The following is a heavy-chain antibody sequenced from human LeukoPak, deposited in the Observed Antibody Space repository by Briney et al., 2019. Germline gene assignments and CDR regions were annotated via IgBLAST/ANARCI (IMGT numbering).Heavy chain of an antibody. Sequence: HGGSLRLSCAASGFTFSSYAMSWVRQAPGKGPEWVSAISGSGGSTYYADSVKGRFTISRDNSKNTLYLQMNSLRAEDTAVYYCAKTSWRNWNPGGVWFDPWGQGTLVTVSS. J-gene: IGHJ5*02. D-gene: IGHD1-20*01. CDR3: AKTSWRNWNPGGVWFDP. CDR1: GFTFSSYA. V-gene: IGHV3-23*01. CDR2: ISGSGGST.